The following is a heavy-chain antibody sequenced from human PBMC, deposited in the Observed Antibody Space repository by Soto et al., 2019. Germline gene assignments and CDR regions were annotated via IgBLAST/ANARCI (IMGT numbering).Heavy chain of an antibody. V-gene: IGHV3-23*01. CDR3: AKDKHSSSFFPWFDP. Sequence: PGGSLRLSCAASGFTFSSYAMSWVRQAPGKGLEWVSAISGSGGSTYYADSVKGRFTISRDNSKNTLYLQMNSLRAEDTAVYYCAKDKHSSSFFPWFDPWGQGTLVTVSS. J-gene: IGHJ5*02. CDR2: ISGSGGST. D-gene: IGHD6-6*01. CDR1: GFTFSSYA.